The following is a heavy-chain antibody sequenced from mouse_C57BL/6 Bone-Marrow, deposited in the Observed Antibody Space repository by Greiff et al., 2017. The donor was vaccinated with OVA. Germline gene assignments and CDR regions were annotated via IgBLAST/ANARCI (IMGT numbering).Heavy chain of an antibody. CDR2: INPYNGGT. CDR1: GYTFTDYY. CDR3: ARTGTGTGAMDY. Sequence: VQLQQSGPVLVKPGASVKMSCKASGYTFTDYYMNWVKQSHGKSLEWIGVINPYNGGTSYNQKFKGKATLTVAKSSSTAYMELNSLSSEDAAVYYCARTGTGTGAMDYWGQGTTVTVSS. D-gene: IGHD4-1*01. J-gene: IGHJ4*01. V-gene: IGHV1-19*01.